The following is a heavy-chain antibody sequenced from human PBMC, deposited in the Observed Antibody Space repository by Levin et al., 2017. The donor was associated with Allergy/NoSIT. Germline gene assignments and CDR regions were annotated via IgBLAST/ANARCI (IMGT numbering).Heavy chain of an antibody. CDR1: GYSFTSYW. D-gene: IGHD2-2*01. CDR3: ARGDCSSTSCYVRAFDI. CDR2: IYPGDSDT. Sequence: HGESLKISCKGSGYSFTSYWIGWVRQMPGKGLEWMGIIYPGDSDTRYSPSFQGQVTISADKSISTAYLQWSSLKASDTSMYYCARGDCSSTSCYVRAFDIWGQGTMVTVSS. J-gene: IGHJ3*02. V-gene: IGHV5-51*01.